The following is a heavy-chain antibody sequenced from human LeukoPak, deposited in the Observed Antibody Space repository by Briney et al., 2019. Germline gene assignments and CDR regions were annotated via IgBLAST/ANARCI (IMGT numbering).Heavy chain of an antibody. J-gene: IGHJ4*02. CDR2: IYSGGST. CDR1: GFTVSSNY. CDR3: ARVGRPNDHGGTRPFDY. V-gene: IGHV3-66*01. Sequence: PGGSLRLSCAASGFTVSSNYMSWVRQAPGKGLEWVSVIYSGGSTYYADSVKGRFTISRDNPKNTLYLQMNSLRAEDTAVYYCARVGRPNDHGGTRPFDYWGQGTLVTVSS. D-gene: IGHD4-23*01.